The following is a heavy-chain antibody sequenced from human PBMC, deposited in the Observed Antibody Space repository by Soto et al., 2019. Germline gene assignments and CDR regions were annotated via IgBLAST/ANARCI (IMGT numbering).Heavy chain of an antibody. CDR1: GDSVSSNSAA. V-gene: IGHV6-1*01. CDR2: TYYRSKWYN. J-gene: IGHJ3*02. CDR3: AREIPNSSSWTNDAFDI. Sequence: PSQTLSLTCAISGDSVSSNSAAWNWIRQSPSRGLEWLGRTYYRSKWYNDYAVSVKSRITINPDTSKNQFSLQLNSVTPEDTAVYYCAREIPNSSSWTNDAFDIWGHGTMVTVSS. D-gene: IGHD6-13*01.